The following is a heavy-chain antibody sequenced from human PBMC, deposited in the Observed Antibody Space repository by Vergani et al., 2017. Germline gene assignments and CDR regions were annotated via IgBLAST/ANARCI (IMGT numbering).Heavy chain of an antibody. CDR1: GFTFDDYA. D-gene: IGHD3-3*01. CDR3: ARKGAGGYAEWLWGMDV. CDR2: ISWNSGSI. V-gene: IGHV3-9*01. Sequence: EVQLVESGGGLVQPGRSLRLSCAASGFTFDDYAMHWVRQAPGKGLEWVSGISWNSGSIGYADSVKGRFTISRDNAKNSLYLQMNSLRAEDTAVYYCARKGAGGYAEWLWGMDVWGQGTTVTVSS. J-gene: IGHJ6*02.